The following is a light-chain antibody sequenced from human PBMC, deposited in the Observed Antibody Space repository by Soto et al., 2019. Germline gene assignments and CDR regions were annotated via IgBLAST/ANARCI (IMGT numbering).Light chain of an antibody. CDR2: DVS. Sequence: DIQLTQSPSTLSASVGDRVTLTCRASQSLNTRLAWYQQRPGKAPKLLIYDVSTLESGVPSRFSGGGSGTEFTLTINNLQPDDLATYICQQYKSYSTFGRGTKVDIK. V-gene: IGKV1-5*01. CDR1: QSLNTR. J-gene: IGKJ1*01. CDR3: QQYKSYST.